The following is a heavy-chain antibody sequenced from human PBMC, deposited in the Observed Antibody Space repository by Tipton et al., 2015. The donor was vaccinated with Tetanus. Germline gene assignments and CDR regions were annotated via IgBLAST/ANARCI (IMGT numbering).Heavy chain of an antibody. CDR1: GGSVSGSSHY. V-gene: IGHV4-31*03. D-gene: IGHD3-3*01. CDR3: ARDPAVLRFLEWLPDWYFAL. Sequence: TLSLTCTVSGGSVSGSSHYWSWIRQPPGKQLEWAGNIYHRGSTYYNPSLKSRVTISVDTSKNQFSLKLSSVTAADTAVYYCARDPAVLRFLEWLPDWYFALWGRGTLITVSS. J-gene: IGHJ2*01. CDR2: IYHRGST.